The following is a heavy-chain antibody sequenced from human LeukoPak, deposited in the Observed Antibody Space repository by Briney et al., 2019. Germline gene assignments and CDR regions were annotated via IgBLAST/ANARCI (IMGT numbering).Heavy chain of an antibody. Sequence: AGGSLRLSCAASGFTFSSYAMSWVRQAPGKGLEWVSAISGSGGSTYYADSVKGRFTISRDNAKNSLYLQMNSLRAEDTAVYYCARAIDSSGHPIGYWGQGTLVTVSS. D-gene: IGHD3-22*01. CDR2: ISGSGGST. CDR3: ARAIDSSGHPIGY. J-gene: IGHJ4*02. CDR1: GFTFSSYA. V-gene: IGHV3-23*01.